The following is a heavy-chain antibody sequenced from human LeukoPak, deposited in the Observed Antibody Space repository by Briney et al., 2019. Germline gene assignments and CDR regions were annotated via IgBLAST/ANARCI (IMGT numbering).Heavy chain of an antibody. CDR1: GFTFSSYA. CDR3: ARDWTSCSSTSCYSWFDP. Sequence: GGSLRLSCAASGFTFSSYAMHWVRQAPGKGLEWVAVISYDGSNKYYADSVKGRFTISRDNSKNTLYLQMNSLRAEDTAVYYCARDWTSCSSTSCYSWFDPWGQGTLVTVSS. V-gene: IGHV3-30-3*01. J-gene: IGHJ5*02. D-gene: IGHD2-2*02. CDR2: ISYDGSNK.